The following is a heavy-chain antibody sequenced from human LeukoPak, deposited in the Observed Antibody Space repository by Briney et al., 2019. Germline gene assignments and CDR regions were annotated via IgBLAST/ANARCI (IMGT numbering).Heavy chain of an antibody. CDR3: AKDDCSSTSCLSFDY. CDR1: GLTVSSYS. CDR2: ISGSGGST. V-gene: IGHV3-23*01. J-gene: IGHJ4*02. D-gene: IGHD2-2*01. Sequence: PGGSLRLSCVASGLTVSSYSMNWVRQAPGKGLEWVSAISGSGGSTYYADSVKGRFTISRDNSKNTLYLQMNSLRAEDTAVYYCAKDDCSSTSCLSFDYWGQGTLVTVSS.